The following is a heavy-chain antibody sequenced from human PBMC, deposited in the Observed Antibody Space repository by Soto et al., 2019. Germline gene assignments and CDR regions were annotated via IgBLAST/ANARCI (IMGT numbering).Heavy chain of an antibody. CDR2: IYWDDDK. D-gene: IGHD3-16*01. CDR1: DFSLSTSGVG. J-gene: IGHJ3*02. Sequence: QITLKESGPTLVKPTQTLTLTCTFSDFSLSTSGVGVGWIRQPPGKALEWLALIYWDDDKRYSPSMKSRLTITTDTSKNQVVLTMTNMDPVDTATYYCAHIMITFGGVMRKDAFDIWGQGTMVTISS. V-gene: IGHV2-5*02. CDR3: AHIMITFGGVMRKDAFDI.